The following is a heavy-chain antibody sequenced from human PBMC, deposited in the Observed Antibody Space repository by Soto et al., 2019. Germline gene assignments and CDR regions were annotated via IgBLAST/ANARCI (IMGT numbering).Heavy chain of an antibody. D-gene: IGHD4-4*01. V-gene: IGHV4-30-4*01. J-gene: IGHJ5*02. CDR2: IYYSGST. CDR3: ARGNGWDFSKWFDP. Sequence: QVQLQESGPGLVKPSQTLSLTCTVSGGSISSGDYYWSWIRQPPGKGLEWIGYIYYSGSTYYNPSLTSRVTISVDTSKNPFSLKLSSVTAADTAVYYCARGNGWDFSKWFDPWGQGTLVTVSS. CDR1: GGSISSGDYY.